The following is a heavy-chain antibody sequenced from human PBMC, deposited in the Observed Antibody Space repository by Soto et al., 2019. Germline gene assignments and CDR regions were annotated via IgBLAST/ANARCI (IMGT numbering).Heavy chain of an antibody. V-gene: IGHV1-69*06. CDR1: GGTFISHA. CDR2: IIPVTETP. CDR3: ARGNKGPGHYGPGSQGWYGP. Sequence: QVQLVQSGAEVKKPGSSVRVSCKVSGGTFISHAINWLRQAPGQGLEWMGVIIPVTETPNNAGKFQCRLTITEDKSTTPVYMEMSSLTLEDTAVYFCARGNKGPGHYGPGSQGWYGPWGQGTLVTVSS. D-gene: IGHD3-10*01. J-gene: IGHJ5*02.